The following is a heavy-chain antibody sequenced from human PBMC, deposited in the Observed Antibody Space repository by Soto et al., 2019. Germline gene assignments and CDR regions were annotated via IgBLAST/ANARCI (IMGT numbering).Heavy chain of an antibody. CDR2: IYYSGST. D-gene: IGHD2-2*01. CDR3: ARCSLVVVPAPGFDP. J-gene: IGHJ5*02. Sequence: SETLSLTCTVSGGSISSGDYYWSWIRQPPGKGLEWIGYIYYSGSTYYNPSLKSRVTISVDTSKNQFSLKLSSVSAADTALYYCARCSLVVVPAPGFDPWGRGTLVTVSS. CDR1: GGSISSGDYY. V-gene: IGHV4-30-4*01.